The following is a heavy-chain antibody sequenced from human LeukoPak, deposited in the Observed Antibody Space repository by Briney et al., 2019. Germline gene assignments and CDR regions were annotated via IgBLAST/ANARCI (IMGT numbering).Heavy chain of an antibody. CDR3: ARYGLVVTGANACDI. J-gene: IGHJ3*02. Sequence: SAPLSLTCTVSGGSISSSSYYWGGIRQPPGKGLGWFGSIYYSGSTYHNPSLKSRRTISVGTPTNHFSLKLSSVTAADTAVYYCARYGLVVTGANACDIWGQGTMVTVSS. CDR2: IYYSGST. D-gene: IGHD2-2*01. CDR1: GGSISSSSYY. V-gene: IGHV4-39*02.